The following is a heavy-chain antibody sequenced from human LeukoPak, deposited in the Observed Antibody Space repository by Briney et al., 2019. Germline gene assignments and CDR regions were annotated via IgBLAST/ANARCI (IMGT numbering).Heavy chain of an antibody. CDR1: GGSISSTSYY. J-gene: IGHJ5*02. Sequence: PSETLSLTCTVSGGSISSTSYYWGWIRQPPGKGLEWIGNIYHSGSTNYNPSLKSRVTISVDKSKNQFSLKLSSVTAADTAVYYCARVPPLGDYDSSGYYYSWFDPWGQGTLVTVSS. D-gene: IGHD3-22*01. CDR2: IYHSGST. CDR3: ARVPPLGDYDSSGYYYSWFDP. V-gene: IGHV4-39*07.